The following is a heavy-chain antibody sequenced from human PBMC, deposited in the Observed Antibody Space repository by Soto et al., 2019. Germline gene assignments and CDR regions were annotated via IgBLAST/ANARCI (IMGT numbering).Heavy chain of an antibody. J-gene: IGHJ4*02. CDR3: ASLGYCTNGVCYTWDY. CDR1: GFTFSSYS. V-gene: IGHV3-48*01. D-gene: IGHD2-8*01. Sequence: GGSLRLSCAASGFTFSSYSMNWVRQAPGKGLEWVSYISSSSSTIYYADSVKGRFTISRDNAKNSLYLQMNSLRAEDTAVYYCASLGYCTNGVCYTWDYWGQGTLVTVSS. CDR2: ISSSSSTI.